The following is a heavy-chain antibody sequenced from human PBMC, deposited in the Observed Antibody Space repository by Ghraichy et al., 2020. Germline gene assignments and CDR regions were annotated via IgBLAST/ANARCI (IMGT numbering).Heavy chain of an antibody. CDR1: GGSISSYY. CDR3: ARVQQQLVLHGMDV. Sequence: SETLSLTCTVSGGSISSYYWSWIRQPPGKGLEWIGYIYYSGSTNYNPSLKSRVTISVDTSKNQFSLKLSSVTAADTAVYYCARVQQQLVLHGMDVWGQGTTVTVSS. CDR2: IYYSGST. V-gene: IGHV4-59*01. J-gene: IGHJ6*02. D-gene: IGHD6-13*01.